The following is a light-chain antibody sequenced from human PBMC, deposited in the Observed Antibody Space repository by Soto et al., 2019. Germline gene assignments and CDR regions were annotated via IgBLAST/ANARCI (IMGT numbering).Light chain of an antibody. CDR2: YDN. CDR1: NSNIGSNT. J-gene: IGLJ1*01. V-gene: IGLV1-44*01. Sequence: QSVLTQPPSASGTPGQRGTISCAGSNSNIGSNTVNWYQQLPGTSPKLLIDYDNLRPSGVPDRISGSKSGTSACLALRGLQSDDEADYYCAAWDDSLNGRVFGTGTKVPVL. CDR3: AAWDDSLNGRV.